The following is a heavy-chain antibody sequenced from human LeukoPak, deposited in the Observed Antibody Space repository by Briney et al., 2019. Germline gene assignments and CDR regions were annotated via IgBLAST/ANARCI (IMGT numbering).Heavy chain of an antibody. V-gene: IGHV3-15*01. J-gene: IGHJ4*02. Sequence: GGSLRLSCTASGXSFSNAWVSWVRQAPGKGLEWVDRITSKADGGTRDYAAPVKGRFTISRDDSKNTLYLQMNSLKTEDTAVYYCTTPERYYYDTSDFYGSPYWGQGTLVTVSS. CDR1: GXSFSNAW. D-gene: IGHD3-22*01. CDR2: ITSKADGGTR. CDR3: TTPERYYYDTSDFYGSPY.